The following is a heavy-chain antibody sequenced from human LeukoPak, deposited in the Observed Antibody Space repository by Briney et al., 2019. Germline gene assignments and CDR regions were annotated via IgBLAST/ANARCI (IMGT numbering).Heavy chain of an antibody. V-gene: IGHV3-7*01. J-gene: IGHJ3*02. CDR2: IKQDGSEK. CDR1: GFTFSSYW. CDR3: ASDTSGYNDACDT. D-gene: IGHD3-22*01. Sequence: GGSLRLSCAASGFTFSSYWMSWVRQAPGKGLEWVANIKQDGSEKYYVDSVKGRFTISRDNAKNSLYLQMNSLRAEDTAVYYCASDTSGYNDACDTWGQGTMVTVSS.